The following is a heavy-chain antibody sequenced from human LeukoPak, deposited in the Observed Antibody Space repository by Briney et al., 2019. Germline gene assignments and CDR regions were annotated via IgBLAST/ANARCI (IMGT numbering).Heavy chain of an antibody. Sequence: GASVKVSCKASGYTFTGYYIHWVRQAPGQGLEWMGWINPNSGVTNYAQNFQGRVTMTRDTSISTAYMELSRLTSDDTAVYYCAGRGAVPVEYLQYWGQGTLVTVSS. CDR1: GYTFTGYY. J-gene: IGHJ1*01. V-gene: IGHV1-2*02. CDR3: AGRGAVPVEYLQY. D-gene: IGHD6-19*01. CDR2: INPNSGVT.